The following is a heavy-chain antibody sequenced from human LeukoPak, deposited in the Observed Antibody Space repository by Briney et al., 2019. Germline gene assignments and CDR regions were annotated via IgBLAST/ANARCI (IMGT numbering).Heavy chain of an antibody. CDR1: GGSFSGYY. CDR3: ARGSGWNYYYYYMDV. CDR2: INHSGST. V-gene: IGHV4-34*01. Sequence: SETLSLTCSVYGGSFSGYYWSWIRQPPGKGLEWIGEINHSGSTNYNPSLKSRVTISVDTSKNQFSLKLSSVTAADTAVYYCARGSGWNYYYYYMDVWGKGTTVTVSS. D-gene: IGHD6-19*01. J-gene: IGHJ6*03.